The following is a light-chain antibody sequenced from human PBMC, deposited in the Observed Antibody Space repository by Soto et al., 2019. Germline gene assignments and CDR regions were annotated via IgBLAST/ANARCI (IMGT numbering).Light chain of an antibody. CDR2: EGS. CDR3: CSYAGSSTLV. V-gene: IGLV2-23*01. Sequence: QSALTQPASVSGSPGQSITISCTGTSSDVGSYNLVSWYQQHQGKAPKLMIYEGSKRPSGVSNRFSGSKSGNTASLTISGLQAEDEADYYCCSYAGSSTLVFGGGTNSPS. J-gene: IGLJ2*01. CDR1: SSDVGSYNL.